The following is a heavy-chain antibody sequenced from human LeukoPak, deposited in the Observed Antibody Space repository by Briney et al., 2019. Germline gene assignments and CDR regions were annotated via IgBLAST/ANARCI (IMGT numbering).Heavy chain of an antibody. CDR2: ISSSGSTI. CDR1: GFTFSDYY. J-gene: IGHJ6*03. CDR3: ASRGDTAMVFEEQNYYYYYMDV. V-gene: IGHV3-11*01. D-gene: IGHD5-18*01. Sequence: GGSLRLSCAASGFTFSDYYMSWIRQAPGKGLEWVSYISSSGSTIYYADSVKGRFTISRDNAKNSLYLQMNSLRAEDTAVYYCASRGDTAMVFEEQNYYYYYMDVWGKGTTVTISS.